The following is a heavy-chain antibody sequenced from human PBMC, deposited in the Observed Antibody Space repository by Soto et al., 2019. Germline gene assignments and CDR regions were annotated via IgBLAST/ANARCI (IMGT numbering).Heavy chain of an antibody. CDR1: GFTFSFCA. Sequence: EVQLLESGGGLVQPGGSLRLSCAASGFTFSFCAMSWVRQAPGKGLKWVSSIRGSGGDTYYADSVRGRFTISRDNSKNTLYLQMNSLRVEDTAVYYCVKGNGDSYYYFDYWGQGTLVTVSS. J-gene: IGHJ4*02. CDR2: IRGSGGDT. V-gene: IGHV3-23*01. CDR3: VKGNGDSYYYFDY. D-gene: IGHD2-21*01.